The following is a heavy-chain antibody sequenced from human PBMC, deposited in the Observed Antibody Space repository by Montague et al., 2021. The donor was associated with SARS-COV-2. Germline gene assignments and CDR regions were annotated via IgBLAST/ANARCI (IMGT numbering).Heavy chain of an antibody. Sequence: SETLFLTCAVYGGSFSGYYWSWIRQPPGKGLEWIGEINHSGSTNYNPSLKSRVTISVDTSKNQFSLKLSSVTAADTAVYYCARGGGYSYGSLDYWGQGTLVTVSS. CDR1: GGSFSGYY. D-gene: IGHD5-18*01. J-gene: IGHJ4*02. CDR2: INHSGST. V-gene: IGHV4-34*01. CDR3: ARGGGYSYGSLDY.